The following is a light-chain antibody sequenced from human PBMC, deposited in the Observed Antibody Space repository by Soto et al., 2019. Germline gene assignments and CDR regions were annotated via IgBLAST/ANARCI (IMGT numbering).Light chain of an antibody. CDR2: EVG. Sequence: QSALTQPASVSGSPGQSITISCTGTRSDVGGHNYVSWYQQHPGKAPKLLFYEVGNRPSGVSARFSASKSGNTASLPISGRHAADEADYYCSSYTGSSTSPYVFGTGTKLTVL. J-gene: IGLJ1*01. CDR3: SSYTGSSTSPYV. V-gene: IGLV2-14*01. CDR1: RSDVGGHNY.